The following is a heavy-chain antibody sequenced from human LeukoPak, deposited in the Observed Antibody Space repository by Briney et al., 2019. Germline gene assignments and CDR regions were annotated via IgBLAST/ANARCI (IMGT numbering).Heavy chain of an antibody. CDR3: AKGYRPYGGSQHFDY. CDR1: GFTFSSFG. D-gene: IGHD4-23*01. J-gene: IGHJ4*02. V-gene: IGHV3-23*01. CDR2: VSGSGGST. Sequence: GGSLRLSCAASGFTFSSFGMSWVRQAPGKGLEWVSAVSGSGGSTYYADSVKGRFTISRDNSKNTLYLQMNSLRAEDTAVYYCAKGYRPYGGSQHFDYWGQGTLVTVSS.